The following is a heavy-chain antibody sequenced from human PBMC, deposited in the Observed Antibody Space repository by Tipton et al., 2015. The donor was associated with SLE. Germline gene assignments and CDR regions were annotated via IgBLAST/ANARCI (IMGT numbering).Heavy chain of an antibody. CDR2: IYYSGST. V-gene: IGHV4-34*01. J-gene: IGHJ3*02. CDR3: ASIAFRGVDI. Sequence: TLSLTCAVYGGSFSGYYWSWIRQPPGKGLEWIGSIYYSGSTYYNPSLKSRVTISVDTSKNQFSLKLSSVTAADTAVYYCASIAFRGVDIWGQGTMVTVSS. CDR1: GGSFSGYY. D-gene: IGHD3-10*01.